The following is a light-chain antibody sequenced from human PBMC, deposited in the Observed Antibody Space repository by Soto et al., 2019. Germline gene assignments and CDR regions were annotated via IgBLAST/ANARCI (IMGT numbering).Light chain of an antibody. CDR1: QSIGLA. J-gene: IGKJ1*01. Sequence: EIVLTQAPATLSLSPWERATLSCRASQSIGLAIAWYQHKPGQAPRLLIFDASQRATGIPARFRGSGSGTDFTLSISSLEPEDFAVYYCQQRTDRPPWTFGQGTKLESK. CDR3: QQRTDRPPWT. CDR2: DAS. V-gene: IGKV3-11*01.